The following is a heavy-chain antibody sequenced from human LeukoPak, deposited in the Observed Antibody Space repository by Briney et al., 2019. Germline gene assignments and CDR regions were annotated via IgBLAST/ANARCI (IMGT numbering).Heavy chain of an antibody. CDR2: INHSGST. D-gene: IGHD5-24*01. J-gene: IGHJ4*02. Sequence: PSETLSLTCAVYGGSFSGYYWSWIRQPPGKGLEWIGEINHSGSTNYNPSLKSRVTISVDTSKNQFSLKLSSVTAADTAVYYCARGRGWLQLAGGYYFDYWGQGTLVTVSS. V-gene: IGHV4-34*01. CDR3: ARGRGWLQLAGGYYFDY. CDR1: GGSFSGYY.